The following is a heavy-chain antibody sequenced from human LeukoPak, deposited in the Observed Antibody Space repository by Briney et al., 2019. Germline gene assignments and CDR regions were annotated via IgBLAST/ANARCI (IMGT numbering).Heavy chain of an antibody. Sequence: SETLSLTCTVSGGSISSYYWSWIRQPPGKGLEWIGYIYYSGSTNYNPSLKSRVTISVDTSKNQFSLKLSSVTAADTAVYYCASRYLWKGGRFDYWGQGTLVTVSS. CDR1: GGSISSYY. J-gene: IGHJ4*02. V-gene: IGHV4-59*12. CDR2: IYYSGST. D-gene: IGHD1-1*01. CDR3: ASRYLWKGGRFDY.